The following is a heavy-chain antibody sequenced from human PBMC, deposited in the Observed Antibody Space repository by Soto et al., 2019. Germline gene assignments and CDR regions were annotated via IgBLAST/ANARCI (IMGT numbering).Heavy chain of an antibody. CDR1: GFTFSSYA. V-gene: IGHV3-23*01. J-gene: IGHJ6*03. CDR3: AKGRGYSGYDYYYYYMDV. Sequence: GGSLRLSCAASGFTFSSYAMSWVRQAPGKGLEWVSAISGSGGSTYYADSVKGRFTISRDNSKNTLYLQMNSLRAEDTAVYYCAKGRGYSGYDYYYYYMDVWGKGTTVTVSS. CDR2: ISGSGGST. D-gene: IGHD5-12*01.